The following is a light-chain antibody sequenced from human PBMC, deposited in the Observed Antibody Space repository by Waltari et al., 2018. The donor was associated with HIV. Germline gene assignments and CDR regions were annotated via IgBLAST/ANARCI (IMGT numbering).Light chain of an antibody. CDR2: ELT. CDR3: SSYTSISSTLVV. Sequence: QSALTQPASVSGSPGQSITISCTGTSSDVGGYNYVSWYQQYQTKVPKLLTFELTTRPSRGATRVSGSESGSTASLTVSGLPAEDEADYYRSSYTSISSTLVVFGGGTKLTVL. CDR1: SSDVGGYNY. J-gene: IGLJ2*01. V-gene: IGLV2-14*01.